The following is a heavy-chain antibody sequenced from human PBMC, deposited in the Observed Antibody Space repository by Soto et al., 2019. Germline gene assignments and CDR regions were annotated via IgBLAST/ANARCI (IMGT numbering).Heavy chain of an antibody. V-gene: IGHV3-48*01. CDR1: GFTFSDYS. D-gene: IGHD3-16*02. CDR2: ISESSDTI. CDR3: ARDKMGELSIADY. Sequence: EVQLVESGGGLVQPGGSLRLSCTASGFTFSDYSMDWVRQTPGKGLEWLSYISESSDTIYYADSVKGRFTISRDNAKNSLFLQMSSLRGEDTAVYYCARDKMGELSIADYWGPGTPVTVSS. J-gene: IGHJ4*02.